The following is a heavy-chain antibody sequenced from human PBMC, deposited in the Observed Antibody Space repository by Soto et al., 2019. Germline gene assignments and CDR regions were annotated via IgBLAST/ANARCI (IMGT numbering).Heavy chain of an antibody. J-gene: IGHJ6*02. D-gene: IGHD2-2*01. CDR2: INPSGGIT. CDR3: GGGISTTRYYYYYGMDV. Sequence: ASVKVSCKASGYTLTSYYLHWVRQAPGQGPEWMGIINPSGGITNDAQKFQDRVTMTSDTSTSTVYMELSSLRSEDTAVYYCGGGISTTRYYYYYGMDVWGQGTAVT. CDR1: GYTLTSYY. V-gene: IGHV1-46*01.